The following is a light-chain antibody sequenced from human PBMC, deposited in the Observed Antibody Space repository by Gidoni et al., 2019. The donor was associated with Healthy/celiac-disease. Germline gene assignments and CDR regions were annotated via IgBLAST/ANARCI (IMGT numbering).Light chain of an antibody. CDR2: GAS. CDR1: QSVSSSY. J-gene: IGKJ1*01. CDR3: QQYGSSPRT. Sequence: GTLSCRASQSVSSSYLAWYQQQPGQAPRLLIYGASSRATGIPDRFSGSGSGTDFTLTISRLEPEDFAVYYCQQYGSSPRTFGQGTKVEIK. V-gene: IGKV3-20*01.